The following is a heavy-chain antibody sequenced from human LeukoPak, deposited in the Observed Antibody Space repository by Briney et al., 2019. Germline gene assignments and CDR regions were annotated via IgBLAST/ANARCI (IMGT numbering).Heavy chain of an antibody. V-gene: IGHV1-69*05. Sequence: ASVKVSCKASGGTFSSYAISWVRQAPGQGLEWMGGIIPIFGTANYAQKFQGRVTMTRDTSSSTAYMELSRLKSDDTAVYYCARPYSSGSNWFDPWGQGTLVTVSS. CDR2: IIPIFGTA. J-gene: IGHJ5*02. CDR3: ARPYSSGSNWFDP. CDR1: GGTFSSYA. D-gene: IGHD6-19*01.